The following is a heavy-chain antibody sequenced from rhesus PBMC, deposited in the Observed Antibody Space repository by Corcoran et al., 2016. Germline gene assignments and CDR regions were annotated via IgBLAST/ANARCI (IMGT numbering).Heavy chain of an antibody. CDR2: ISYTGGST. V-gene: IGHV3S18*01. CDR1: GFSVSDYF. D-gene: IGHD1-44*02. Sequence: EVQLVESGGGLAKPGGSLGLSCAASGFSVSDYFMYWVRQAPGKGLEWVSGISYTGGSTYYADSVKGRFTISRENAKNTLYLQMDSLRAEDTAVYYCAKGIAGWELQNKVDYWGQGVLVTVSS. J-gene: IGHJ4*01. CDR3: AKGIAGWELQNKVDY.